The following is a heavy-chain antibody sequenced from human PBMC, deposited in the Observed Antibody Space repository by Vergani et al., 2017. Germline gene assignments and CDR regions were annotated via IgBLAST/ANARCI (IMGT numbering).Heavy chain of an antibody. CDR2: INTNSGNP. CDR1: GYTFINYA. CDR3: ARDRGVSYMVYHEMHV. V-gene: IGHV7-4-1*02. J-gene: IGHJ3*01. Sequence: QVQLVQSGSELKKPGASVKVSCKASGYTFINYAINWVRQAPGQGLEWMGWINTNSGNPTYAQAFTGRLVFSMETSVSTAFLEISSLKAADTAIYYCARDRGVSYMVYHEMHVWGQGTTVTVS. D-gene: IGHD3-10*01.